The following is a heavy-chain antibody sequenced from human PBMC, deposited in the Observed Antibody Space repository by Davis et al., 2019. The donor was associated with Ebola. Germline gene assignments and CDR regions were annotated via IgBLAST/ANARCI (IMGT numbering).Heavy chain of an antibody. CDR2: IDPSDSYT. Sequence: GGSLRLSCTGSGYSFTSYWISWVRQMPGKGLEWMGRIDPSDSYTNYSPSFQGHVTISADKSISTAYLQWSSLKASATAMYYCARIDRRTTVTTRYWGQGTLVTVSS. D-gene: IGHD4-17*01. CDR1: GYSFTSYW. J-gene: IGHJ4*02. V-gene: IGHV5-10-1*01. CDR3: ARIDRRTTVTTRY.